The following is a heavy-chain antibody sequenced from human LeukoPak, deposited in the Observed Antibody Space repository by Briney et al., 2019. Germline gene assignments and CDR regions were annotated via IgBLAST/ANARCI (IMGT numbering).Heavy chain of an antibody. D-gene: IGHD1-26*01. J-gene: IGHJ4*02. V-gene: IGHV3-23*01. CDR3: AKELESWEIFEY. CDR2: IGGGGTGT. CDR1: GFTFSSSA. Sequence: GGSLRLSCAASGFTFSSSAMTWVRQAPGEGLEWVSGIGGGGTGTHYADSVKGRFTVSRDNSRNTLYLQMNSLRAEDTALYYCAKELESWEIFEYWGQGTLVTVSS.